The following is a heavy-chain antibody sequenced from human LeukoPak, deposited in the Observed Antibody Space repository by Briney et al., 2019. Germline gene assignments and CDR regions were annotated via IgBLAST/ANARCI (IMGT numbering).Heavy chain of an antibody. CDR1: GFTFRTYG. D-gene: IGHD3-10*01. Sequence: GKSLRLSCVASGFTFRTYGMHWVRQAPGKGLEWVAVISYDGSNKYYADSLKGRFTISRDNSKNTLYLQMNSLRAEDTAVYYCAKNVWFDGSRLPDYWGQGTLVTVSS. V-gene: IGHV3-30*18. J-gene: IGHJ4*02. CDR2: ISYDGSNK. CDR3: AKNVWFDGSRLPDY.